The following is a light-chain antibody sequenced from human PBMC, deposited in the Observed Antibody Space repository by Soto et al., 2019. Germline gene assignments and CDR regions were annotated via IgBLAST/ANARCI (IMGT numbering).Light chain of an antibody. CDR3: QQSYNTPDL. CDR1: QSVSTY. Sequence: DIQMAQSPSSLSASVGDRVTITCRASQSVSTYLNWYQHKPGKAPKLLIYGASILQSGVSSRFSGSGSETDFTLTIISLQPEDFASYYCQQSYNTPDLFGPGTNVDIK. CDR2: GAS. J-gene: IGKJ3*01. V-gene: IGKV1-39*01.